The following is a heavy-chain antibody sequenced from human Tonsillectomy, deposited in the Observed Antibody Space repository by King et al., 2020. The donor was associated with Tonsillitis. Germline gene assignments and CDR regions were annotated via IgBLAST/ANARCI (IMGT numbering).Heavy chain of an antibody. CDR3: ARRVTYYDNSTGLTRGSFDV. Sequence: QLVQSGAEVKKPGESLKISCKGSGYSFTSYWIGWVRQMPGKGLEWMGIIYPHDSDTRYSPSFQGQVTISADKSITIAYLQWRRLKASDAAMYYCARRVTYYDNSTGLTRGSFDVWGQGTMVTVSS. V-gene: IGHV5-51*01. CDR2: IYPHDSDT. J-gene: IGHJ3*01. D-gene: IGHD3-9*01. CDR1: GYSFTSYW.